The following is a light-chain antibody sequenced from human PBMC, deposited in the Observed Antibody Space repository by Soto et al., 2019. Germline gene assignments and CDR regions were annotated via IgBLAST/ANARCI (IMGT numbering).Light chain of an antibody. CDR1: QSISNNY. Sequence: IVLTQSPGTLSLSPGERATLSCRASQSISNNYLAWYQQKPGQAPRLLIYGASSRATGTPDRFSGSGSGTDFTLTVSRLEPEDFAVYYCQQYGSSPPITFGQGTRLEIK. CDR3: QQYGSSPPIT. CDR2: GAS. V-gene: IGKV3-20*01. J-gene: IGKJ5*01.